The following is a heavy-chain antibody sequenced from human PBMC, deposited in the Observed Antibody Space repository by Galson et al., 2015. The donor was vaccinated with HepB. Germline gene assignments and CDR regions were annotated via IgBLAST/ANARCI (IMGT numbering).Heavy chain of an antibody. J-gene: IGHJ4*02. D-gene: IGHD1-26*01. CDR1: GFTFSSYS. V-gene: IGHV3-21*01. Sequence: SLRLSCAASGFTFSSYSMNWVRQAPGKGLEWVSSISSSSSYIYYADSVKGRFTISRDNAKNSLYLQMNSLRAEDTAVYYCARRSIVGATTPFDYWGQGTLVTVSS. CDR2: ISSSSSYI. CDR3: ARRSIVGATTPFDY.